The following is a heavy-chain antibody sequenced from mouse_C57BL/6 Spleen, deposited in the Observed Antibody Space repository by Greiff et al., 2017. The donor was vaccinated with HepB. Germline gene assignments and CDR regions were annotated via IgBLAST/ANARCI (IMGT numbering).Heavy chain of an antibody. CDR1: GFSLTSYG. V-gene: IGHV2-2*01. Sequence: VQLQQSGPGLVQPSQSLSITCTVSGFSLTSYGVHWVRQSPGKGLEWLGVIWSGGSTDYNAAFISRLSISKDNSKSQVFFKMNSLQADDTAIYYCAREGLRLPWFAYWGQGTLVTVSA. CDR2: IWSGGST. J-gene: IGHJ3*01. D-gene: IGHD2-4*01. CDR3: AREGLRLPWFAY.